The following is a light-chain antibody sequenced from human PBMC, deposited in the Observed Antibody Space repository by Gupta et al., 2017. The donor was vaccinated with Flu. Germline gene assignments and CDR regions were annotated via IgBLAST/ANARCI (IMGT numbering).Light chain of an antibody. V-gene: IGKV3-15*01. CDR1: QSVSSN. Sequence: EIVMTQSPATLSVSPGERATLSCRASQSVSSNLAWYQQKPGQAPRLLIYGASTRATGIPARFSGSGSGTEFTLTISSLQSEDFAVYYCQQDKNWPPNTFGQGTKLDIK. CDR3: QQDKNWPPNT. CDR2: GAS. J-gene: IGKJ2*01.